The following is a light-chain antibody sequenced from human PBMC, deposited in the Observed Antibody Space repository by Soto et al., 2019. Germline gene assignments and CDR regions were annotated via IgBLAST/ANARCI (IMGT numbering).Light chain of an antibody. V-gene: IGKV3D-15*01. CDR3: QLYGNSPP. CDR2: ASV. Sequence: MTQSPSTLSASVGDTVTVTCRASQSVSNNLAWYQQKPGQAPRLLIYASVTRATGIPDRFSGSASGTDFTLTINRLEPEDFAVYYCQLYGNSPPFGQGTRLEIK. CDR1: QSVSNN. J-gene: IGKJ5*01.